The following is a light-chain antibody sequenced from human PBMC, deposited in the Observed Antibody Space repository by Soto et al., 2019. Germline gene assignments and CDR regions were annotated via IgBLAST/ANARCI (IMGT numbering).Light chain of an antibody. CDR2: DTS. CDR1: QGIGDT. CDR3: QRDNNWPLS. Sequence: EIPVKHSPATLLMSASKGAPLSCRASQGIGDTLAWYQHKPGQTPRLLIYDTSTRATGVPARFSGSRSGTEFTLTINCLQSEDFAVYCCQRDNNWPLSFGGGTKVEIK. V-gene: IGKV3-15*01. J-gene: IGKJ4*01.